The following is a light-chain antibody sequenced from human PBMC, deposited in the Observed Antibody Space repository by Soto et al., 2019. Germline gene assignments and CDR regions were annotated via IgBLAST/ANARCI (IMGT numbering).Light chain of an antibody. CDR2: DVS. J-gene: IGLJ3*02. Sequence: QSALTQPVSVSGSPGQSITISCTGTNNDVGVYNFVSWYQQLPGKAPKLIVYDVSNRPPGVSDRFSGSKSGNTASLTISGLQAEDEADYYCSSYTTSTTRVFGGWTKVTVL. CDR1: NNDVGVYNF. CDR3: SSYTTSTTRV. V-gene: IGLV2-14*03.